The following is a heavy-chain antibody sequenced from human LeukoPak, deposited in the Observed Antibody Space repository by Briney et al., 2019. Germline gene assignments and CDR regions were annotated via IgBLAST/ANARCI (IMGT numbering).Heavy chain of an antibody. J-gene: IGHJ4*02. Sequence: GSSVKVSCKASGGTFSSYAISWVRQAPGQGLEWMGRIIPILGIANYAQKFQGRVTITADKSTSTAYMELNSLRSEDTAVYYCARAHQYGGYVPLYYFDYWGQGTLVTVSS. V-gene: IGHV1-69*04. CDR2: IIPILGIA. CDR1: GGTFSSYA. D-gene: IGHD5-12*01. CDR3: ARAHQYGGYVPLYYFDY.